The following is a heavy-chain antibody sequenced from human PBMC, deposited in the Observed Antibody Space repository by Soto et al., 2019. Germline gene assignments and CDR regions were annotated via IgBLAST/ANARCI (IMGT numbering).Heavy chain of an antibody. V-gene: IGHV1-2*06. CDR1: GYTFTDYY. D-gene: IGHD1-1*01. J-gene: IGHJ4*02. CDR2: IIPDTGGT. Sequence: QVQLVQSGAEVKKPAASVKVPCKSSGYTFTDYYMHWVRQAPGQGLEWMGRIIPDTGGTTYAQKFQGRVTMTRDASIRTVYMELSRLRSDDTAVYYCARVGIVERENFHFWGQGTLVTVSS. CDR3: ARVGIVERENFHF.